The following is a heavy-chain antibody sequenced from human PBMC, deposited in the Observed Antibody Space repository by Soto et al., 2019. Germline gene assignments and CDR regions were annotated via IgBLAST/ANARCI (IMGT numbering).Heavy chain of an antibody. D-gene: IGHD3-10*01. Sequence: SETLSLTCAVYGGSFIGYYWSWILQPPGKGLEWIGEINHSGSTNYNPSLKSRVTISVDTSKNQFSLKLSSVTAADTAVYYCARGRRITNYYYYYGMDVWGQGTTVTVS. V-gene: IGHV4-34*01. CDR2: INHSGST. CDR3: ARGRRITNYYYYYGMDV. CDR1: GGSFIGYY. J-gene: IGHJ6*02.